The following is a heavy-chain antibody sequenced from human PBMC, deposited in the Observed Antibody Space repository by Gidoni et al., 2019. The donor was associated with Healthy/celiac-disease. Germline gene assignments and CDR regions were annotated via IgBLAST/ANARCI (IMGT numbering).Heavy chain of an antibody. D-gene: IGHD2-15*01. J-gene: IGHJ4*02. Sequence: STYYNPSLKSRVTISVDTSKNQFSLKLSSVTAADTAVYYCARHHVQESRRGGGHIDYWGQGTLVTVSS. V-gene: IGHV4-39*01. CDR2: ST. CDR3: ARHHVQESRRGGGHIDY.